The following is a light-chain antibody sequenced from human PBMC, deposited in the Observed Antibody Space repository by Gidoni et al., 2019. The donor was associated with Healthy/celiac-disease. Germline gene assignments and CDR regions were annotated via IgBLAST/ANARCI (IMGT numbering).Light chain of an antibody. V-gene: IGKV2-28*01. Sequence: DIVMTQSPLSLPVTPGEPASISCRSSQSLLHSNGYNYLDCYLQKPGQSPQLLINLGSNRASGVPDRFSGSGSGTDFTLKISRVEAEDVGVYYCMQALQTPPYTFGQGTKLEIK. CDR3: MQALQTPPYT. CDR1: QSLLHSNGYNY. CDR2: LGS. J-gene: IGKJ2*01.